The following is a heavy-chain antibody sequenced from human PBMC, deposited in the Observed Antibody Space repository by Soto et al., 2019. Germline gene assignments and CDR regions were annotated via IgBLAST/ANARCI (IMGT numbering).Heavy chain of an antibody. Sequence: QVQLQESGPGVVKPLQTLSLTCTVSGVSISSGGYYWSWIRQHPGKGLEWIGYIYDNDSTDYNPSLKSQVTMSVDTSRNQISLKRSSVTAADTAVYYCARHHMAATDMYFDYWGQGTLVTASA. CDR1: GVSISSGGYY. V-gene: IGHV4-31*01. J-gene: IGHJ4*02. D-gene: IGHD6-19*01. CDR3: ARHHMAATDMYFDY. CDR2: IYDNDST.